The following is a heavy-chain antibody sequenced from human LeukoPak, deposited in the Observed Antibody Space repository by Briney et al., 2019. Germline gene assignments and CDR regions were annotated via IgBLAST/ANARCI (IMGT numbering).Heavy chain of an antibody. CDR2: ISSSSSYI. V-gene: IGHV3-21*01. CDR3: ARDKGSSGWLFDY. D-gene: IGHD6-19*01. Sequence: PGGSLRLSCAASGFTFSSYSMNWVRQAPGKGLEWVSSISSSSSYIYYADSVKGRFTISRDNAKNSLYLQMNSLRAEDTAVYYWARDKGSSGWLFDYGGKGPLVTVSS. CDR1: GFTFSSYS. J-gene: IGHJ4*02.